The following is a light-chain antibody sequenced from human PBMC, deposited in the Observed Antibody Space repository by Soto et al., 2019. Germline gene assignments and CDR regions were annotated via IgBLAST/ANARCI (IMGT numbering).Light chain of an antibody. CDR3: QQTYSTPPLT. CDR1: QSISLY. CDR2: AAS. J-gene: IGKJ4*01. V-gene: IGKV1-39*01. Sequence: DIQMTQSPSSLSASVGDRVTITCRASQSISLYLNWYQQKPGKAPKLLIYAASTLQSGVPSRFSGSGSGTDFTLTISSLQPEDFATYYCQQTYSTPPLTFGGGTKVVIK.